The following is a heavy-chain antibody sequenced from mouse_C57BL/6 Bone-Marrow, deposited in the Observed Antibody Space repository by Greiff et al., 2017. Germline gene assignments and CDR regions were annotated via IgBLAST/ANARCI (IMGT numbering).Heavy chain of an antibody. J-gene: IGHJ2*01. CDR2: IDPEIGDT. Sequence: VQLQQSGAELVRPGASVKLSCTASGFNIKDDYIHWVKQRPEQGLEWIVWIDPEIGDTAYASKFPGKATITSDTSSNTAYLQLSSLTSEYTAVYYCSSFDGNSFDFWGQGTPLTVAS. CDR1: GFNIKDDY. V-gene: IGHV14-4*01. D-gene: IGHD2-3*01. CDR3: SSFDGNSFDF.